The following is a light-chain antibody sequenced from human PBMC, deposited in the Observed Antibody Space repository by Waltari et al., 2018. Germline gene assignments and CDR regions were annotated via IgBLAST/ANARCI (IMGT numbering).Light chain of an antibody. CDR1: QSIGRK. Sequence: IQMTQSPSTLSASVADRVTITCRASQSIGRKLAWYRQKPGKAPKLLIYAASSLQSGVPSRFSVSGSGTDFTLTISSLQPEDFATYYCQQSYGTPPTFGQGTKVEIK. CDR2: AAS. CDR3: QQSYGTPPT. J-gene: IGKJ1*01. V-gene: IGKV1-39*01.